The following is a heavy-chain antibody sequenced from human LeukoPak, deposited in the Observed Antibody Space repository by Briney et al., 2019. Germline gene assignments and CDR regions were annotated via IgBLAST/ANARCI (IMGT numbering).Heavy chain of an antibody. D-gene: IGHD1-1*01. CDR2: IWYDGSNK. CDR1: GFTFSTYG. J-gene: IGHJ4*02. V-gene: IGHV3-33*01. Sequence: SGGSLRLSCAASGFTFSTYGMHWVRQAPDKGLEWVAFIWYDGSNKYSADSVKGRFTISRDNSRNTLYLQMNSLRAEDTAVYYCARDGTTGTTHYFDHWGQGTLVTVSS. CDR3: ARDGTTGTTHYFDH.